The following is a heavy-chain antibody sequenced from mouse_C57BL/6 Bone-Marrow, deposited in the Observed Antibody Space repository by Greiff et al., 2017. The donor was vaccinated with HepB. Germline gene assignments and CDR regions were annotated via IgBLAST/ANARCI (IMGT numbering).Heavy chain of an antibody. CDR3: TRRKRKIYYANPGWFAY. D-gene: IGHD2-1*01. CDR2: IYPGNSDT. V-gene: IGHV1-5*01. Sequence: EVKLVESGTVLARPGASVKMSCKTSGYTFTSYWMHWVKQRPGQGLEWIGAIYPGNSDTSYNQKFKGKANLHAVTSASTAYIELSSLTNEDSADYYCTRRKRKIYYANPGWFAYWGQGTLVTVSA. J-gene: IGHJ3*01. CDR1: GYTFTSYW.